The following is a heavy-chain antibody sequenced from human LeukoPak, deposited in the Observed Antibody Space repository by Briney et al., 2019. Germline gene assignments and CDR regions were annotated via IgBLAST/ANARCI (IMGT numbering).Heavy chain of an antibody. J-gene: IGHJ4*02. CDR1: GFTFSSYA. V-gene: IGHV1-69*04. CDR3: ALGYYYDSSGYFDY. CDR2: IIPIVGIA. Sequence: GGSLRLSCAASGFTFSSYAISWVRQAPGQGLEWMGRIIPIVGIANYAQKFQGRVTITADKSTSTAYMELGSLRSEDTAVYYCALGYYYDSSGYFDYWGQGTLVTVSS. D-gene: IGHD3-22*01.